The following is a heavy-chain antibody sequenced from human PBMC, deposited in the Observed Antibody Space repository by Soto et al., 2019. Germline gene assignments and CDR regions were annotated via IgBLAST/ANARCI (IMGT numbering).Heavy chain of an antibody. CDR3: ARSCGGDCYSSDFDY. CDR1: GGSISSYY. Sequence: SETLSLTCTVSGGSISSYYWSWIRQPPGKGLEWIGYIYYSGSTNYNPSLKSRVTISVDTSKNQFSLKLSSVTAADTAVYYCARSCGGDCYSSDFDYWGQGTLVTVSS. J-gene: IGHJ4*02. CDR2: IYYSGST. D-gene: IGHD2-21*01. V-gene: IGHV4-59*01.